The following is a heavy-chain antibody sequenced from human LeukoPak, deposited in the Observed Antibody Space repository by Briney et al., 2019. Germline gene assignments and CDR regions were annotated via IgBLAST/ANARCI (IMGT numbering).Heavy chain of an antibody. D-gene: IGHD6-13*01. Sequence: GGSLRLSCAASGFTFNYYAMNWVRQAPGKGLEWVSSIDSSSRNIYYADSVKGRFTISRDNSKNTLYLQMNSLRAEDTAVYYCARGPGIAAANYYYYYMDVWGKGTTVTVSS. CDR3: ARGPGIAAANYYYYYMDV. V-gene: IGHV3-21*01. J-gene: IGHJ6*03. CDR1: GFTFNYYA. CDR2: IDSSSRNI.